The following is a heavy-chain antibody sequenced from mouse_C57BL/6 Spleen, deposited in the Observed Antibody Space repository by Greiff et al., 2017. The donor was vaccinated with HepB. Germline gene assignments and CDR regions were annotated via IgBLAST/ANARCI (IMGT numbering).Heavy chain of an antibody. CDR1: EYEFPSHD. J-gene: IGHJ1*03. CDR2: INSDGGST. D-gene: IGHD2-1*01. V-gene: IGHV5-2*01. CDR3: ARGFYGNYWYFDV. Sequence: EVKRVESGGGLVQPGESLKLSCESNEYEFPSHDMSWVRKTPEKRLELVAAINSDGGSTYYPDTMERRFIISRDNTKKTLYLQMSSLRSEDTALYYCARGFYGNYWYFDVWGTGTTVTVSS.